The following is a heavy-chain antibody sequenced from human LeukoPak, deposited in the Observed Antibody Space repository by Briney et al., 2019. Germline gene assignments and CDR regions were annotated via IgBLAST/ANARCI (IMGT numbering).Heavy chain of an antibody. Sequence: AGGSLRLSCAASGFTFSSYAMNWVRQAPGKGLEWVSGINGIGGTTFYADSVKGRFTISRDNSKNTLYLQMNSLRVEDTAVYYRANVRYFDWYYFDYWGQGTLVTASS. CDR2: INGIGGTT. V-gene: IGHV3-23*01. D-gene: IGHD3-9*01. CDR1: GFTFSSYA. J-gene: IGHJ4*02. CDR3: ANVRYFDWYYFDY.